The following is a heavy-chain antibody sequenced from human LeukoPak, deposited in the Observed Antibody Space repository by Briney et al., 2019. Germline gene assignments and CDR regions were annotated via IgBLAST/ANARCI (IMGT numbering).Heavy chain of an antibody. Sequence: RPGGSLRLSCAASGFTFSSYAMHWVRQAPGKGLEWVAVISYDGSNKYYADSVKGRFTISRDNSKNTLYLQMNSLRAEDTAVYYCARDGGYSYGYLDGLDYWGQGTLVTVSS. CDR1: GFTFSSYA. D-gene: IGHD5-18*01. J-gene: IGHJ4*02. CDR3: ARDGGYSYGYLDGLDY. CDR2: ISYDGSNK. V-gene: IGHV3-30-3*01.